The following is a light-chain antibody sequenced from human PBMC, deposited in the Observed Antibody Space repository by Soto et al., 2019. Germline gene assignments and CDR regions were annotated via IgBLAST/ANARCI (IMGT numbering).Light chain of an antibody. CDR2: DVT. Sequence: QSVLTQPASVSGSPGQSITISCTGTSSDVGGYIYVSWYQQHPGKAPKLMIYDVTSRPSGVSYRFSGSKSGNTASLTISGLQAEGEADYFCSSDTPTSSSGFGSETKVTV. CDR1: SSDVGGYIY. CDR3: SSDTPTSSSG. J-gene: IGLJ1*01. V-gene: IGLV2-14*01.